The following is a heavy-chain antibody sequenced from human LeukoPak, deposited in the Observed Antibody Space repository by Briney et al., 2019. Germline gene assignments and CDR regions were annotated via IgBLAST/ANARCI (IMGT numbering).Heavy chain of an antibody. V-gene: IGHV3-7*05. CDR3: ARAYSPLAFDM. D-gene: IGHD2-15*01. CDR2: IKKDGGEE. Sequence: GGALRLSCTASGFTFSSYWMSWVRQAPGKGLEWVAHIKKDGGEEHYVGSVKGRFTISRDNAKNSLYLQMNSLRAEDTAVYYCARAYSPLAFDMWGQGTMVT. J-gene: IGHJ3*02. CDR1: GFTFSSYW.